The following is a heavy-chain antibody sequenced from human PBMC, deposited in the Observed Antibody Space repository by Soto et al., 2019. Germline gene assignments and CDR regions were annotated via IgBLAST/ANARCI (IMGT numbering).Heavy chain of an antibody. CDR3: ARGILGPPAMLGLFDY. CDR1: GFTFSDYY. Sequence: PGGSLRLSCAASGFTFSDYYMSWFRQPPGKGLEFVSYISTSGATIFYADSVKGRLTISRDNAKNSLSVQMNSLRVEDTAVYYCARGILGPPAMLGLFDYWGQGTLVTVSS. CDR2: ISTSGATI. J-gene: IGHJ4*02. V-gene: IGHV3-11*01. D-gene: IGHD2-2*01.